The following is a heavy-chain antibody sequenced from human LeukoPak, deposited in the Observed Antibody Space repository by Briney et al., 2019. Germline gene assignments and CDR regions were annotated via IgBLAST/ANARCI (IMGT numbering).Heavy chain of an antibody. V-gene: IGHV4-30-2*01. Sequence: SETLSLTCTVSGGSISSGDYYWSWIRQPPGKGLEWIGYIHHSGSTYYNPPLKSRLTISVDRSKNRFSLKVSSVTAADTAVYYCARDDVAGGSFDYWGQGTLVTVSS. CDR1: GGSISSGDYY. CDR2: IHHSGST. D-gene: IGHD6-13*01. CDR3: ARDDVAGGSFDY. J-gene: IGHJ4*02.